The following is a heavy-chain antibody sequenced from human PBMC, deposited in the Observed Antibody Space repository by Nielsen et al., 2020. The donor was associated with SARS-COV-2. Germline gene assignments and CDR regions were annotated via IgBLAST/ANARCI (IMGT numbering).Heavy chain of an antibody. CDR1: GFTFSIYW. D-gene: IGHD2-15*01. J-gene: IGHJ6*02. CDR2: IKSDGSGT. Sequence: GESLKIPCAASGFTFSIYWIHWVRQAPGKGLAWVSRIKSDGSGTIYADSVEGRFTISRDNAKNTLYLQMNSLRAEDTAVYYCARDFGYCRGGTCNYYGMDVWGQGTTVTVSS. CDR3: ARDFGYCRGGTCNYYGMDV. V-gene: IGHV3-74*01.